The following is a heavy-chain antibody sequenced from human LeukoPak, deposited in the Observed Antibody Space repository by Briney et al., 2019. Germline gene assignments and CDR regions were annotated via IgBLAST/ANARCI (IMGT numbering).Heavy chain of an antibody. V-gene: IGHV3-23*01. CDR2: ISATTGNT. CDR3: AKDSGSYYYDSSGYCDY. D-gene: IGHD3-22*01. Sequence: GGSLRLSCAASGFTFSSFPMSWVRQAPGKGLEWVSAISATTGNTYYADSVKGRFTISRDNSRNTLYVQMDSLRAEDTAVYYCAKDSGSYYYDSSGYCDYWGQGTLVSVSS. J-gene: IGHJ4*02. CDR1: GFTFSSFP.